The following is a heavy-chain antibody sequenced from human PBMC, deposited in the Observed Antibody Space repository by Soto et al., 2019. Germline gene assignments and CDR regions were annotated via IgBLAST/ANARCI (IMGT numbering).Heavy chain of an antibody. J-gene: IGHJ3*02. V-gene: IGHV1-2*04. CDR1: GYTFTGYY. D-gene: IGHD3-16*01. CDR2: INPNSGGT. CDR3: ARAPYYDYVWGSYQNAFDI. Sequence: QVQLVQSGAEVKKPGASVKVSCKASGYTFTGYYMHWVRQAPGQGLEWMGWINPNSGGTNYAQKFQGWVTMTRDTSISTAYMELSRLRSDDTAVYYCARAPYYDYVWGSYQNAFDIWGQGTMVTVSS.